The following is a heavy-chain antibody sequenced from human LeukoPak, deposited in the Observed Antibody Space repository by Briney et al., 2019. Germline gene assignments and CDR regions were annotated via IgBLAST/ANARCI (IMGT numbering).Heavy chain of an antibody. V-gene: IGHV3-21*01. CDR3: ALWSMWDYYDSSGYQDAFDI. CDR1: GFTFSSYS. CDR2: ISSSSSYI. Sequence: GGSLRLSCAASGFTFSSYSMNWVRQAPGKGLEWVSSISSSSSYIYYADSVKGRFTISRDNAKNSLYLQMNSLRAEDMAVYYCALWSMWDYYDSSGYQDAFDIWGQGTMVTVSS. D-gene: IGHD3-22*01. J-gene: IGHJ3*02.